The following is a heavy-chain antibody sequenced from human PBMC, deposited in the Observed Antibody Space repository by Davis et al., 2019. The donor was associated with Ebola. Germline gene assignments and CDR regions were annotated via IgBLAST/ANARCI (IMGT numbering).Heavy chain of an antibody. CDR2: INSDGTFT. CDR3: AREGADNYGSGSYMGGLDY. CDR1: GFTFSSYW. Sequence: GESLKISCAASGFTFSSYWMHWVRQAPGEGLVWVSRINSDGTFTTYADSVKGRFTISRDNAKNSLYLQMNSLRDEDTAVYYCAREGADNYGSGSYMGGLDYWGQGTLVTVSS. D-gene: IGHD3-10*01. J-gene: IGHJ4*02. V-gene: IGHV3-74*01.